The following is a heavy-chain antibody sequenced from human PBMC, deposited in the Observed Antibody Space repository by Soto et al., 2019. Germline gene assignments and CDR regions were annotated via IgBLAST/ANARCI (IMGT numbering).Heavy chain of an antibody. D-gene: IGHD2-15*01. CDR1: GDSISTVDYF. CDR2: IYKSATT. J-gene: IGHJ5*01. V-gene: IGHV4-30-4*01. CDR3: ARGRYCLTGRCFPNWFDS. Sequence: SETLSLTCSVSGDSISTVDYFWAWIRQPPGQALEYIGYIYKSATTYYNPSFEGRVAISLDTSKSHFSLNVTSVAAADTAVYFCARGRYCLTGRCFPNWFDSWGQGTLVTVSS.